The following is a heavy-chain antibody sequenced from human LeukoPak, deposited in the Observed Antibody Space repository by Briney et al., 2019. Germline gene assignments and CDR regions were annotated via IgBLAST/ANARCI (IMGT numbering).Heavy chain of an antibody. CDR1: GFTFSSYS. V-gene: IGHV3-21*01. CDR2: ISSSSSYI. J-gene: IGHJ4*02. CDR3: ARDFPLTAFDH. D-gene: IGHD3-9*01. Sequence: GGSLRLSCAASGFTFSSYSMNWVRQAPGKGLEWVSSISSSSSYIYYADSVKGRFTISRDNAKNSLYLQMNSLRAEDTAVYYCARDFPLTAFDHWGQGTLVTVSS.